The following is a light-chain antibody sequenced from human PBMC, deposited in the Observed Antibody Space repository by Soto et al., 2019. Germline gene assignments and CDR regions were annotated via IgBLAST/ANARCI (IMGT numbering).Light chain of an antibody. CDR2: AAS. J-gene: IGKJ4*01. V-gene: IGKV1-39*01. Sequence: IQITQSASPLSASLGYRVASSCRASHIISRYLNWYQQKPGKAPKLLIYAASSLEIGVPSRFSGSGSGTDFTLTISSLQPEDFATYYCQQSYRTLLTFGGGTKVDI. CDR1: HIISRY. CDR3: QQSYRTLLT.